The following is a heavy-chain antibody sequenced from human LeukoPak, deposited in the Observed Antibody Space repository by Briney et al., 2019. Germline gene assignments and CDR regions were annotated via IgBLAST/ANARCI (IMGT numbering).Heavy chain of an antibody. CDR3: ARDLVCSSTSCYTKTNNWFDP. J-gene: IGHJ5*02. D-gene: IGHD2-2*02. CDR1: GGTFSSYA. V-gene: IGHV1-69*13. CDR2: IIPIFGTA. Sequence: SVKVSCKASGGTFSSYAISWVRQAPGQGLEWMGGIIPIFGTANYAQKFQGRVTITADESTSTAYMELSSLRSEDTAVYYCARDLVCSSTSCYTKTNNWFDPWGQGTLVTVSS.